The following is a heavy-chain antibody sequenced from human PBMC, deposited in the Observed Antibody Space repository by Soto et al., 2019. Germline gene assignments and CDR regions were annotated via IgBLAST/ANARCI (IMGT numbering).Heavy chain of an antibody. Sequence: SETLSLTCTVSGGSISSYYWSWIRQPPGKGLEWIGYIYYSGSTNYNPSLKSRVTISVDTSKNQFSLKLSSVTAADTAVYYCAREGGIVGATAADYPGQATRVTVAS. D-gene: IGHD1-26*01. CDR3: AREGGIVGATAADY. CDR2: IYYSGST. V-gene: IGHV4-59*12. J-gene: IGHJ4*02. CDR1: GGSISSYY.